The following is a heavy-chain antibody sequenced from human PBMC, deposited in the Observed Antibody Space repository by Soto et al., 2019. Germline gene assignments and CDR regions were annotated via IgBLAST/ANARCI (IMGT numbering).Heavy chain of an antibody. Sequence: GGSLRLSCAASGFTFSNAWMSWVRQAPGKGLEWVGRIKSKTDGGTTDYAAPVKGRFTISRDDSKNTLYLQMNSLKTEDTAVYYCTTSLRRDGYNYDYWGQGTLVTVSS. D-gene: IGHD5-12*01. CDR2: IKSKTDGGTT. CDR3: TTSLRRDGYNYDY. V-gene: IGHV3-15*01. CDR1: GFTFSNAW. J-gene: IGHJ4*02.